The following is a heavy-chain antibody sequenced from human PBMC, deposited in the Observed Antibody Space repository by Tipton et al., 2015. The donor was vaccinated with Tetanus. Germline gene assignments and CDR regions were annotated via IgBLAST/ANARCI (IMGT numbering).Heavy chain of an antibody. D-gene: IGHD3-16*01. V-gene: IGHV4-39*01. J-gene: IGHJ3*02. CDR1: GASISSSRRFD. CDR2: ISYSGST. CDR3: ARTWGVWVTSIDAFDI. Sequence: TLSLTCTVSGASISSSRRFDCGWIRQPPGKGLEWIGTISYSGSTSYSPSLKSRVTISVDTSKNQFSLKLSSVTAADTAVYYCARTWGVWVTSIDAFDIWGQGTKVAVSS.